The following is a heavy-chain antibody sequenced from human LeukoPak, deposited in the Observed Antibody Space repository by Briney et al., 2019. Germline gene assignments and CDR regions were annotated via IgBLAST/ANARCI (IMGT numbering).Heavy chain of an antibody. Sequence: GGSLRLSCAASGFTFSSYGMHWVRQAPGKGLEWVAVIWYDGSNKYYADSVKGRFTISRDNSKNTLYLQMNSLRAEDTAVYYCARDQGYYDFWSGSGYFDYWGQGTLVTVSS. D-gene: IGHD3-3*01. J-gene: IGHJ4*02. CDR3: ARDQGYYDFWSGSGYFDY. V-gene: IGHV3-33*01. CDR2: IWYDGSNK. CDR1: GFTFSSYG.